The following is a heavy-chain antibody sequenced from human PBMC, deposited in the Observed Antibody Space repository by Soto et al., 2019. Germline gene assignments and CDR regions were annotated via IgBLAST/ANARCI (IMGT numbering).Heavy chain of an antibody. CDR1: GFTFSSYG. CDR3: AILFASAPIDY. J-gene: IGHJ4*02. CDR2: ISYDGSNK. Sequence: QVPLVESGGGVVQPGRSLRLACAASGFTFSSYGIHWVRQAPGQGLEWVAVISYDGSNKYYADSVKGRFTISRDNSKNTLYLHMSSLRAEDTAAYYCAILFASAPIDYWGQGTLVTVSS. D-gene: IGHD3-10*01. V-gene: IGHV3-30*03.